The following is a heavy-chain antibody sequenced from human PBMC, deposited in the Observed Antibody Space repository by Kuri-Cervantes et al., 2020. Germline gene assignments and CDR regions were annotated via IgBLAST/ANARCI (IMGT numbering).Heavy chain of an antibody. CDR3: ARRWDYYDSSGYYKGGHYYYYYMDV. CDR2: ISAYNGNT. CDR1: GYTFTSYG. J-gene: IGHJ6*03. V-gene: IGHV1-18*01. D-gene: IGHD3-22*01. Sequence: ASVKVSCKASGYTFTSYGISWVRQAPGQGLEWMGWISAYNGNTNYAQKLQGRVTMTTDTSTSTAYMELRSLRSDDTAVYYCARRWDYYDSSGYYKGGHYYYYYMDVWGEGTTVTVS.